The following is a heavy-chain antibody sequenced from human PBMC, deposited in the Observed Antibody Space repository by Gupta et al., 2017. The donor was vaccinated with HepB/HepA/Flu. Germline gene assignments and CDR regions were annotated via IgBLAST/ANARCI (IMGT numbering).Heavy chain of an antibody. Sequence: QVQLVESGGGVVQPGRSLRRSCAVSGFTFSSYGMHWVRQAPGKGLEWVAVIWYDGTNEYYTDSVKGRFTISRDNSKNTLYLQMNSLRAEDTAVYYCARSHGDLRNPLFDYWGQGTLVTVSS. CDR1: GFTFSSYG. CDR2: IWYDGTNE. D-gene: IGHD2-21*01. CDR3: ARSHGDLRNPLFDY. J-gene: IGHJ4*02. V-gene: IGHV3-33*01.